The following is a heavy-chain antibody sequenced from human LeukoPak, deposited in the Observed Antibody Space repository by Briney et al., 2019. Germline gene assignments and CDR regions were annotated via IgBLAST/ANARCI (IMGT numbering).Heavy chain of an antibody. V-gene: IGHV4-59*12. CDR1: GGSISSYY. CDR3: ASSDCSSTSCYHFDY. J-gene: IGHJ4*02. Sequence: PSETLSLTCTVSGGSISSYYWSWIRQPPGKGLEWIGYIYHSGSTYYNPSLKSRVTISVDRSKNQFSLKLSSVTAADTAVYYCASSDCSSTSCYHFDYWGQGTLVTVSS. D-gene: IGHD2-2*01. CDR2: IYHSGST.